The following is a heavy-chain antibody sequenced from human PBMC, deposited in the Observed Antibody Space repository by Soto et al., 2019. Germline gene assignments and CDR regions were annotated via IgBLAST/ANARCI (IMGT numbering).Heavy chain of an antibody. V-gene: IGHV4-39*01. J-gene: IGHJ4*02. CDR1: GGSISSSSYY. Sequence: PSETLSLTCTVSGGSISSSSYYWGWIRQPPGKGLEWIRSIYCIGSTYYNPSLKSRVTISVDTSKNQFSLKLSSVTAADTAAYYCARLDSSGWYFDYWGQGTLVTVSS. CDR2: IYCIGST. CDR3: ARLDSSGWYFDY. D-gene: IGHD6-19*01.